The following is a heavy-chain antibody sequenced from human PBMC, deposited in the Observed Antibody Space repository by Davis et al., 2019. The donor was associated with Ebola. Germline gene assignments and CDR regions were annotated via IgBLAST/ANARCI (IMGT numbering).Heavy chain of an antibody. J-gene: IGHJ4*02. CDR3: ARVGPTVTTFDY. Sequence: GESLKISCAVSGFTFSDYYMDWVRKAPGKGLEWVGRTRNKAKSYTTEYAWSVKGRFTISRDDSKNSLYLQMNSLETDDTAVYYCARVGPTVTTFDYWGQGTLVTVSS. V-gene: IGHV3-72*01. CDR2: TRNKAKSYTT. CDR1: GFTFSDYY. D-gene: IGHD4-17*01.